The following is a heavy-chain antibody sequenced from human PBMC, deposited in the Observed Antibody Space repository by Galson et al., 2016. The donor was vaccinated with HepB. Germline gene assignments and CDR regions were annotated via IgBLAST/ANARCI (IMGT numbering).Heavy chain of an antibody. D-gene: IGHD1-1*01. Sequence: PALVKPTQTLTLTCAFAGFSLSTNGEAVGWIRQPPGKALEWLALIYWDDDKRYRPSLKSRLTITKDTSTNHVVLTMTNMDPVDAATYYCAHRRRRSDDTVFDYWGQGTLVTVSS. CDR1: GFSLSTNGEA. V-gene: IGHV2-5*02. J-gene: IGHJ4*01. CDR2: IYWDDDK. CDR3: AHRRRRSDDTVFDY.